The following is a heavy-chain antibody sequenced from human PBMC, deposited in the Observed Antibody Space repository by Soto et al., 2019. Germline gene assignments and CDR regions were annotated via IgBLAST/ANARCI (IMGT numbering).Heavy chain of an antibody. CDR2: IYYSGST. J-gene: IGHJ6*03. Sequence: SETLSLTCTVSGGSISSSSYYWGWIRQPPGKGLEWIGSIYYSGSTYYNPSLKSRVTISVDTSKNQFSLKLSSVTAADTAVYYCARPAILRFLEWLPPMDVWGKGTTVTVSS. CDR3: ARPAILRFLEWLPPMDV. D-gene: IGHD3-3*01. CDR1: GGSISSSSYY. V-gene: IGHV4-39*01.